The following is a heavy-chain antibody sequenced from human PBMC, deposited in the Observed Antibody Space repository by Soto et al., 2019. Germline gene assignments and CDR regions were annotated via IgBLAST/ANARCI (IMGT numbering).Heavy chain of an antibody. CDR3: ARDGYYDSSGYEGSIADY. CDR1: GYTFTGYY. D-gene: IGHD3-22*01. V-gene: IGHV1-2*02. J-gene: IGHJ4*02. Sequence: GASVKVSCKASGYTFTGYYMHWVRQAPGQGLEWMGWINPNSGGTNYAQKFQGRVTMTRDTSISTVYMELSRLRSDDTAVYYCARDGYYDSSGYEGSIADYWGQGTLVTVSS. CDR2: INPNSGGT.